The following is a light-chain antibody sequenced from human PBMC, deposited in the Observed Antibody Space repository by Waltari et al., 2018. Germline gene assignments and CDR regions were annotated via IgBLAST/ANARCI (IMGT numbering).Light chain of an antibody. CDR3: CSYAGGSAFVV. Sequence: QSALTQPASLSGSPGQSITISCTGTSRDVGSSNLVSWYQQHPGKAPKLIIYEGSKRPSEVSNLFSGSKSGNTASLTISGLQAEDEADYHCCSYAGGSAFVVFGGGTKLTVL. CDR2: EGS. V-gene: IGLV2-23*03. J-gene: IGLJ2*01. CDR1: SRDVGSSNL.